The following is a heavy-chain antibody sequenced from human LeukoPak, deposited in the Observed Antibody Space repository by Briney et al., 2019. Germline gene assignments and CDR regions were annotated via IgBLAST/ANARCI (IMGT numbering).Heavy chain of an antibody. Sequence: SETLSLTCTVSGVSISSSPYYWGWIRQPPGKGLEWIGTIYDSGNTNYNPSLRSRLTISVDTPRNQFPLKLSSVTAADTAVYYCARHDCDSSRCSVNWFDPWGQGTLVTVSS. D-gene: IGHD2/OR15-2a*01. CDR3: ARHDCDSSRCSVNWFDP. J-gene: IGHJ5*02. CDR1: GVSISSSPYY. CDR2: IYDSGNT. V-gene: IGHV4-39*01.